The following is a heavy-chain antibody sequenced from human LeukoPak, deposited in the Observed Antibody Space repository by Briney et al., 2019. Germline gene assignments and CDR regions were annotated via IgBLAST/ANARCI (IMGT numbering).Heavy chain of an antibody. V-gene: IGHV3-74*01. CDR3: ARDFKTPWDWNFDY. CDR2: INSDGSST. D-gene: IGHD1-26*01. J-gene: IGHJ4*02. Sequence: GGSLRLSCAASGFTFSSYWMHWVRQPPGKGLVWVSRINSDGSSTSYADSVKGRFTISRDNAKDTLYLQMNSLRAEDTAVYYCARDFKTPWDWNFDYWGQGTLVTVSS. CDR1: GFTFSSYW.